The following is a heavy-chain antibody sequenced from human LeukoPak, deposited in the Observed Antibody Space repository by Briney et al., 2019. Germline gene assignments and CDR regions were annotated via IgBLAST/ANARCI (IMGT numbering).Heavy chain of an antibody. V-gene: IGHV4-61*01. CDR3: ARVLATVTTGGMDV. D-gene: IGHD4-17*01. CDR2: IYYSGST. Sequence: KPSETPALTCTVSGGSVSSGRYYWSWIRQPPGKGLEWVGYIYYSGSTNYNPSLKSRVTISVDTSKNQFSLKLSSVTAADTAVYYCARVLATVTTGGMDVWGKGTTVTVSS. CDR1: GGSVSSGRYY. J-gene: IGHJ6*04.